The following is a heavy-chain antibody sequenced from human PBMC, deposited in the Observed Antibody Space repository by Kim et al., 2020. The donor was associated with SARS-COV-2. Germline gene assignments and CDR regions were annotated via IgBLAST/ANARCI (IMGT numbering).Heavy chain of an antibody. D-gene: IGHD5-18*01. Sequence: SVKVSCKASGGTFSSYAISWVRQAPGQGLEWMGRIIPILGIANYAQKFQGRVTITADKSTSTAYMELSSLRSEDTAVYYCARDGKGQLWSFDYWGQGTLVTVSS. V-gene: IGHV1-69*04. J-gene: IGHJ4*02. CDR2: IIPILGIA. CDR1: GGTFSSYA. CDR3: ARDGKGQLWSFDY.